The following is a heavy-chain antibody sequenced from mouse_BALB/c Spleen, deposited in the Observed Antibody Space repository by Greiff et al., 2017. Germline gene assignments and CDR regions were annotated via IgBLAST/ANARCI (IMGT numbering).Heavy chain of an antibody. Sequence: QVQLQESGPGLVAPSQSLSITCTVSGFSLTGYGVHWVRQTPGKGLEWLGMIWGDEGTDYNSAIKSRLSISTDNSKTNVFLIMLSLQTDDAARDYCARRTPYGNAFAYWGQGTLVTVSA. J-gene: IGHJ3*01. D-gene: IGHD2-1*01. CDR1: GFSLTGYG. CDR3: ARRTPYGNAFAY. CDR2: IWGDEGT. V-gene: IGHV2-6-7*01.